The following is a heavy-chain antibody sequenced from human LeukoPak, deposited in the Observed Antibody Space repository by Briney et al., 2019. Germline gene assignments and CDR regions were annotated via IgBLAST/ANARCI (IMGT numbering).Heavy chain of an antibody. CDR2: ISSSGSTI. V-gene: IGHV3-11*01. J-gene: IGHJ4*02. Sequence: GGSLRLSCAASGFTFSDYYMSWIHQAPGKGLEWVSYISSSGSTIYYADSVKGRFTISRDNAKNSLYLQMNSLRAEDTAVYYCARDGIAARNSMYYFDYWGQGTLVTVSS. CDR3: ARDGIAARNSMYYFDY. CDR1: GFTFSDYY. D-gene: IGHD6-6*01.